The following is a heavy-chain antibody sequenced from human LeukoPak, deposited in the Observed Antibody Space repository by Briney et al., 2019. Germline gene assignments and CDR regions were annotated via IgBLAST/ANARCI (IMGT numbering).Heavy chain of an antibody. Sequence: ASVKVSCKVSGSTLTKLSMHWVRQAPGQGLQWMGGFDPDDGETIYAPKFKGRVTLTEDTSTDIAYMELRSLRSEDTALYYCAAGDVDTAFFFDYWGQGTLVTVSS. D-gene: IGHD5-18*01. CDR1: GSTLTKLS. CDR2: FDPDDGET. CDR3: AAGDVDTAFFFDY. J-gene: IGHJ4*02. V-gene: IGHV1-24*01.